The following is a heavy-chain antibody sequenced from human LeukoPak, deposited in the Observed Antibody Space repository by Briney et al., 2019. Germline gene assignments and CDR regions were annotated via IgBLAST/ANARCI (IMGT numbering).Heavy chain of an antibody. CDR2: INPSGGST. Sequence: GRSLRLSCAASGFTFSSYGMHWVRQAPGQGLEWMGIINPSGGSTSYAQKFQGRVTMTRDTSTSTVYMELSSLRSEDTAVYYCARGYCSGGSCYPFDYWGQGTLVTVSS. J-gene: IGHJ4*02. D-gene: IGHD2-15*01. CDR1: GFTFSSYG. CDR3: ARGYCSGGSCYPFDY. V-gene: IGHV1-46*01.